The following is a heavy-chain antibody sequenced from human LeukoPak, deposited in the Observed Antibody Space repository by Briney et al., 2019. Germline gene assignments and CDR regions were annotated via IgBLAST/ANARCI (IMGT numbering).Heavy chain of an antibody. Sequence: SETLSLTCGVYGGSFSDYYWSWIRQSPGKGLEWIGEINRSGNTDYNPSLKSRLTISVDTSKNQFSLKLSSVTAADTAVYYCARDAVTGTSYYYYYMDVWAKGPRSPSP. CDR1: GGSFSDYY. CDR3: ARDAVTGTSYYYYYMDV. J-gene: IGHJ6*03. D-gene: IGHD6-19*01. V-gene: IGHV4-34*01. CDR2: INRSGNT.